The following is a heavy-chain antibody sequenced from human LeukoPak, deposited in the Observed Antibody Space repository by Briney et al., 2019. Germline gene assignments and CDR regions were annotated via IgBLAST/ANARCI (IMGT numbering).Heavy chain of an antibody. CDR3: AKGIVGATTWFDY. J-gene: IGHJ4*02. Sequence: GGSLRLSCAASGFTFSSYGMHWVRQAPGKGLEWVAVISYDGSNKYYADSVKGRFTISRDNSKNTLCLQMNSLRAEDTAVYYCAKGIVGATTWFDYWGQGTLVTVSS. V-gene: IGHV3-30*18. CDR1: GFTFSSYG. CDR2: ISYDGSNK. D-gene: IGHD1-26*01.